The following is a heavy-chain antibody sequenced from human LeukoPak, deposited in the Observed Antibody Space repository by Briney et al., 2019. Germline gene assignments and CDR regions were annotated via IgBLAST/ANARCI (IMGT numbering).Heavy chain of an antibody. D-gene: IGHD2-15*01. Sequence: GGSLRLSCAASGFTFSSYGMYWVRQAPGKGLEWVAVIWYDGSDKYYADSVKGRFTISRDNSRNTLYLQMNSLRAEDTAVYYCAKATQGHCSGVMCYYFDSWGQGTLVTVSS. CDR3: AKATQGHCSGVMCYYFDS. J-gene: IGHJ4*02. V-gene: IGHV3-33*06. CDR2: IWYDGSDK. CDR1: GFTFSSYG.